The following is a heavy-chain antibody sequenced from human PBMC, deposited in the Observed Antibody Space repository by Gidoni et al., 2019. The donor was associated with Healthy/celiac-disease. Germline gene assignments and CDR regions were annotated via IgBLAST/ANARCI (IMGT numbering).Heavy chain of an antibody. J-gene: IGHJ4*02. CDR2: ISWNSGSI. Sequence: EVQLVESGGGLVQPGRSLRLYCAASGFTFDDYAMHWVRQAPGKGLEGVSGISWNSGSIGYADSVKGRFTISRDNAKNSLYLQMNSLRAEDTALYYCAKDGSDYGDYLLDYWGQGTLVTVSS. CDR1: GFTFDDYA. V-gene: IGHV3-9*01. CDR3: AKDGSDYGDYLLDY. D-gene: IGHD4-17*01.